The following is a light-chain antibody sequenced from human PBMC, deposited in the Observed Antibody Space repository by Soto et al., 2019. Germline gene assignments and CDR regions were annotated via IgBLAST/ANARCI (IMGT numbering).Light chain of an antibody. V-gene: IGKV2D-29*01. CDR3: LQSLQLPVT. CDR1: QSLLNNDGKPS. CDR2: EVS. J-gene: IGKJ5*01. Sequence: DILLTQTPHSLSVIPGQAASISCTSAQSLLNNDGKPSLFRYLQKAGQPRQRLVYEVSKRYSGVPDRFSASGSGTDFTLQISRVAAEDVVTYDGLQSLQLPVTVGQGTRLDIK.